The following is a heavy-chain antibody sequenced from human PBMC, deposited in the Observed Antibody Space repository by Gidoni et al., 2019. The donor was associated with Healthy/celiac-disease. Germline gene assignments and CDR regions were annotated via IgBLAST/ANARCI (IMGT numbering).Heavy chain of an antibody. CDR3: ARDYFDHDYGDPEPFDY. D-gene: IGHD4-17*01. Sequence: QVQLVESGGGVVQPGRSLRLSFAASGFTFISYAMHWVRQAPGKGLEWVAVISYDGSNKYYADSVKGRFTISRDNSKNTLYLQMNSLRAEDTAVYYCARDYFDHDYGDPEPFDYWGQGTLVTVSS. CDR2: ISYDGSNK. J-gene: IGHJ4*02. CDR1: GFTFISYA. V-gene: IGHV3-30-3*01.